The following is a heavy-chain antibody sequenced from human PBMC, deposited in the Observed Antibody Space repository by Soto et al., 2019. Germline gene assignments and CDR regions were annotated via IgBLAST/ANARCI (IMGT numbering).Heavy chain of an antibody. CDR2: INPILSMS. V-gene: IGHV1-69*02. CDR3: ASIYGSGYRAFDS. J-gene: IGHJ4*02. Sequence: QVKLVQSGAELKKPGSSVRVSCKASGDTLNFYSINWVRQAPGLGLEWMGRINPILSMSNYAQRFHGRVTITADKSTSTAYMELLALRSEDTAMCYCASIYGSGYRAFDSWGQGALVTVSS. D-gene: IGHD3-10*01. CDR1: GDTLNFYS.